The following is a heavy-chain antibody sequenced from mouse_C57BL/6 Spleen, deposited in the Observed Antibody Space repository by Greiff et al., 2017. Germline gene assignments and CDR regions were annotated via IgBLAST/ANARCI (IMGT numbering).Heavy chain of an antibody. CDR3: ARARDWYFDV. J-gene: IGHJ1*03. V-gene: IGHV5-4*01. CDR2: ISDGGSYT. Sequence: EVQLQESGGGLVKPGGSLKLSCAASGFTFSSYAMSWVRQTPEKRLEWVATISDGGSYTYYPDNVKGRFTISRDNAKNNLYLQMSHLKSEDTAMYYCARARDWYFDVWGTGTTVTVSS. CDR1: GFTFSSYA.